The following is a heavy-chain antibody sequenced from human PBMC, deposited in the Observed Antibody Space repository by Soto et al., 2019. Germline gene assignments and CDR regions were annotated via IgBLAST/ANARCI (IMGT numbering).Heavy chain of an antibody. CDR2: IVPNVGTV. V-gene: IGHV1-69*06. CDR3: ARRDTSGFLRYFDN. Sequence: SVKVSCKSSGGTFSSFINYPINWVRQAPGQGLEWMGGIVPNVGTVNYAQKFRGKVTITADKSTGTAYMELSSLRSEDTALYYCARRDTSGFLRYFDNWGQGTQVTV. D-gene: IGHD3-3*01. J-gene: IGHJ4*02. CDR1: GGTFSSFINYP.